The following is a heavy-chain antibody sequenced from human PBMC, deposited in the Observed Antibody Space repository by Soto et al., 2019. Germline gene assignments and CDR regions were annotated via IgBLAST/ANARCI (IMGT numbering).Heavy chain of an antibody. Sequence: QVQLVQSGAEVKKPGSSVKVSCKASGGTFSSYAISWVRQAPGQGLEWIGGIIPIFGTANYAQKFQGRVTITADKSTSTAYMELSSLRSEDTAVYYCARGAVGYCSSTSCLHYYYYGMDVWGQGTTVTVSS. CDR2: IIPIFGTA. CDR1: GGTFSSYA. D-gene: IGHD2-2*01. CDR3: ARGAVGYCSSTSCLHYYYYGMDV. J-gene: IGHJ6*02. V-gene: IGHV1-69*06.